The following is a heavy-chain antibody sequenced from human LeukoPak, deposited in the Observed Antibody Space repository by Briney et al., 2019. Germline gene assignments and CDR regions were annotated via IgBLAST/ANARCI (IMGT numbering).Heavy chain of an antibody. CDR3: ARKRPNYFDY. CDR1: GFTFSTFA. CDR2: ISYDGNNK. V-gene: IGHV3-30-3*01. J-gene: IGHJ4*02. Sequence: GGSLRLSCAASGFTFSTFAIHWVRQAPGKGLDWVAVISYDGNNKYYADSVKGRFTISRDNAENSLYLQMNSLRAEDTALYYCARKRPNYFDYWGQGTLVTVSS.